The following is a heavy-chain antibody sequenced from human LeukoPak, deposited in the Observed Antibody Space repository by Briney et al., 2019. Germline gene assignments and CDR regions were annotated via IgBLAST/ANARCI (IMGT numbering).Heavy chain of an antibody. CDR1: GFTFIDYD. D-gene: IGHD6-19*01. CDR2: ISIRGDT. J-gene: IGHJ4*02. V-gene: IGHV3-13*01. CDR3: ARGGIQVSGIDEFDY. Sequence: GGSLRLSCAASGFTFIDYDMHWVRQVIGKGLEWVSAISIRGDTHYSGSAKGRFTISRENAESSLYLQMNSLRAEDTAVYYCARGGIQVSGIDEFDYWGQGTLVTVSS.